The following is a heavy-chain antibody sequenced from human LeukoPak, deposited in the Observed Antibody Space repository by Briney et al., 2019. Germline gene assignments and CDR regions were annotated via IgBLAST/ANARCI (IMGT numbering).Heavy chain of an antibody. Sequence: GGSLRPSCAASGFTFSSYEMNWVRQAPGKGLEWVSNISSSGSTIYYADSVKGRFTISRDNAKNSLYLQMNSLRAEDTAVYYCARDGSGWPYYYYGMDVWGQGITVTVSS. CDR3: ARDGSGWPYYYYGMDV. CDR2: ISSSGSTI. CDR1: GFTFSSYE. J-gene: IGHJ6*02. D-gene: IGHD6-19*01. V-gene: IGHV3-48*03.